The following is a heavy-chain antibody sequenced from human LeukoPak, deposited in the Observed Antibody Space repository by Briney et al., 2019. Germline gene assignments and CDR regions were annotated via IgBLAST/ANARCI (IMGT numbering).Heavy chain of an antibody. CDR2: IRYDGSNK. Sequence: QPGGSLRLSCAASGFTFSSYGMHWVRQAPGKGLEWVAFIRYDGSNKYYADSVKGRFIISRDNSKNTLYLQMNSLRAEDTAVYYCAKMAAYSSSWYYFDYWGQGTLVTVSS. J-gene: IGHJ4*02. V-gene: IGHV3-30*02. CDR1: GFTFSSYG. D-gene: IGHD6-13*01. CDR3: AKMAAYSSSWYYFDY.